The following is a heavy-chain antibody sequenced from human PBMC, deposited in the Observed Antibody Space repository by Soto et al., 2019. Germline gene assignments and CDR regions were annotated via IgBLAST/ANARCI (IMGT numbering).Heavy chain of an antibody. Sequence: EVQLLESGGGLVQPGGSLRLSCAASGFTFRSYAMSWVRQAPGKGLEWVSVVTGNGVTTYYADSVKGRFTISRDNSVNTLFLQMISLRAEDTAIYFCAKGGVTTVTQIDYWGQGTLVTVSS. CDR1: GFTFRSYA. J-gene: IGHJ4*02. CDR3: AKGGVTTVTQIDY. V-gene: IGHV3-23*01. D-gene: IGHD4-17*01. CDR2: VTGNGVTT.